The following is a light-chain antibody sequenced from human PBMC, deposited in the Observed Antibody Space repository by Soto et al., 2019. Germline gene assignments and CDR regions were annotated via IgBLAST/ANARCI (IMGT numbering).Light chain of an antibody. CDR1: SSNIGAGYD. J-gene: IGLJ1*01. CDR3: QSYDISLRGYV. CDR2: VNT. V-gene: IGLV1-40*01. Sequence: QSALTQPPSVSGAPGQRVTISCTGGSSNIGAGYDVHWYQQLPGTAPKLLIYVNTDRPSGVPDRFSGSKSGTSASLAITGLQPEDEADYYCQSYDISLRGYVFGDGTKVTV.